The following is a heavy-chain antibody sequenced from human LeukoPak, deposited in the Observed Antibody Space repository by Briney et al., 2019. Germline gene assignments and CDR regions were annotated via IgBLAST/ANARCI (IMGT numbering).Heavy chain of an antibody. V-gene: IGHV4-59*08. J-gene: IGHJ3*02. CDR2: IYYSGST. Sequence: SETLSLTCTVSGGSISSYYWSWIRQPPGKGLEWIGYIYYSGSTNYNPSLKSRVTISVDTSKNHFSLKLSSVTAADTAVYYCASPVELPSLYAFDIWGQGTMVTVSS. CDR3: ASPVELPSLYAFDI. D-gene: IGHD1-7*01. CDR1: GGSISSYY.